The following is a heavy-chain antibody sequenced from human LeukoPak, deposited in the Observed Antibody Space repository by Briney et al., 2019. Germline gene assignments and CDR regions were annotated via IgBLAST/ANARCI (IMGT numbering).Heavy chain of an antibody. V-gene: IGHV4-59*08. Sequence: KPAETLSLTCRVSGASFSNYYWNWIRQSPGKGLEWIGFFHYSGSTNYNPSLISRVTTSIDTSMNQLSLTLVSVTAADTAVYFCARHHDGGPKLRLDFWGLGVLVTVSS. CDR3: ARHHDGGPKLRLDF. CDR2: FHYSGST. J-gene: IGHJ4*02. D-gene: IGHD2-15*01. CDR1: GASFSNYY.